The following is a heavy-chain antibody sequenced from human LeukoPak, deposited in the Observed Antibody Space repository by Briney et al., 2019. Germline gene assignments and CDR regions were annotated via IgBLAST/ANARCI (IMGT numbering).Heavy chain of an antibody. CDR2: INSDGSST. D-gene: IGHD5-24*01. J-gene: IGHJ4*02. CDR3: ARGEGMATISY. Sequence: GGSLRLSCAASGFTVSNSFMTWVRQAPGKGLVWVSRINSDGSSTSYADSVKGRFTISRDNAKNTLYLQMNSLRAEDTAVYYCARGEGMATISYWGQGTLVTVSS. CDR1: GFTVSNSF. V-gene: IGHV3-74*01.